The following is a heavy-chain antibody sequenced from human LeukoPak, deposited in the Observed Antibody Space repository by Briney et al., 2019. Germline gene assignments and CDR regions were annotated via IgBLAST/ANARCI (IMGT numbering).Heavy chain of an antibody. D-gene: IGHD4-17*01. CDR3: ARDRAVTTSAFDI. V-gene: IGHV3-21*01. CDR1: GFTFSSYS. CDR2: ISSSSSYI. J-gene: IGHJ3*02. Sequence: GGSLRLSCAASGFTFSSYSMNWVRQAPGKGLEWVSSISSSSSYIYYADSVKGRLTISRDNAKNSLYLQMNSLRAEDTAVYYCARDRAVTTSAFDIWGQGTMVTVSS.